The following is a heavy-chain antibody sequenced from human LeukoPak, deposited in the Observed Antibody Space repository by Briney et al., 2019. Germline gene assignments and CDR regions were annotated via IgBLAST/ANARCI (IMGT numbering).Heavy chain of an antibody. Sequence: PGGSLRLSCEASEFTLSDFGMNWVRQAPGRGLEWISHISSSGSLINYADSVKGRFTISRDNAKNSMYLQMNSLRVDDTAVYYCVRGQGYCSDIRCSPGYYMDVWGKGTTVTVSS. CDR1: EFTLSDFG. CDR3: VRGQGYCSDIRCSPGYYMDV. CDR2: ISSSGSLI. J-gene: IGHJ6*03. D-gene: IGHD2-2*01. V-gene: IGHV3-21*01.